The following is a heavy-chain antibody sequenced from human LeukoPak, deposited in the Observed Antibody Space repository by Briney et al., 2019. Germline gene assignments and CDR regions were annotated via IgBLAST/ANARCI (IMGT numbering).Heavy chain of an antibody. CDR2: IKQDGSEK. J-gene: IGHJ4*02. V-gene: IGHV3-7*03. Sequence: GGSLRLSCAASGFTFSSYWMSWVRQAPGKGLEWVANIKQDGSEKYYVDSVKGRFTISRDNSKNTLYLQMNSLRAEDTAVYYCAKVPQLWQPDYWGQGTLVTVSS. CDR3: AKVPQLWQPDY. CDR1: GFTFSSYW. D-gene: IGHD5-18*01.